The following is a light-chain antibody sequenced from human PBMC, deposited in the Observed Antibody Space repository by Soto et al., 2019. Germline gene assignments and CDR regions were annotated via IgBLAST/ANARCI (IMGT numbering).Light chain of an antibody. J-gene: IGLJ1*01. CDR1: SSDVGIYNY. CDR3: SSYAGSNIYV. CDR2: EVT. V-gene: IGLV2-8*01. Sequence: QSVLTQPPSASGSPGQSVTISCTGTSSDVGIYNYVSWYQQHPGEAPKLMIYEVTKRPSGVPDRFSGSKSGNTASLTVSGLQAEDEADYYCSSYAGSNIYVFGTGTKVTVL.